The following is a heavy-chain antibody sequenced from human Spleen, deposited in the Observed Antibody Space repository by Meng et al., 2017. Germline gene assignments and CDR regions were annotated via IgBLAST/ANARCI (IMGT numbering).Heavy chain of an antibody. CDR3: ARGTWSGYYNWFDP. J-gene: IGHJ5*02. Sequence: LLRGGAALFEPSWTLSLSCVVPGGSFSNFYWNWIRQPPGKGLEWIGDINHSGGTNYNPSLKSRVTISVDTSKSQFSLKVNSVTAADTAVYYCARGTWSGYYNWFDPWGQGTLVTVSS. V-gene: IGHV4-34*01. D-gene: IGHD3-3*01. CDR2: INHSGGT. CDR1: GGSFSNFY.